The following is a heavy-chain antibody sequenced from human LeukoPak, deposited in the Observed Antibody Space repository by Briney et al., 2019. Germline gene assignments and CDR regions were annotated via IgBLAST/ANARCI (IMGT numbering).Heavy chain of an antibody. CDR1: GFTFSSFG. Sequence: PGGSLRLSCAASGFTFSSFGMHWVRQAPGKGLEWVAFIRYDGTDKYYADSMKGRFTISRDNSKNTLYLQMNSLRPEDTAVYYCAPREVVITAPFDYWGQGTLVTVSS. J-gene: IGHJ4*02. D-gene: IGHD2-21*01. CDR2: IRYDGTDK. CDR3: APREVVITAPFDY. V-gene: IGHV3-30*02.